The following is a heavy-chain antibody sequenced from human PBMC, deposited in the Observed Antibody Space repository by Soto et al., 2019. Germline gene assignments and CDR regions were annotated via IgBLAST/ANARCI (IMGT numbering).Heavy chain of an antibody. V-gene: IGHV1-69*13. Sequence: SVKVSCNASGGTFSSYAISRVRQAPGQGLEWMGGIIPIFGTANYAQKFQGRVTITADESTSTAYMELSSLRSEDTAVYYCARDPVIFHYEGSDFSSLWGQGTLVTVTS. J-gene: IGHJ4*02. D-gene: IGHD3-22*01. CDR1: GGTFSSYA. CDR3: ARDPVIFHYEGSDFSSL. CDR2: IIPIFGTA.